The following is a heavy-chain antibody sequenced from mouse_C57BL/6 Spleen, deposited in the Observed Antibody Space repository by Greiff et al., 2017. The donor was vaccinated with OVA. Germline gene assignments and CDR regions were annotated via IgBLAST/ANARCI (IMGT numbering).Heavy chain of an antibody. J-gene: IGHJ3*01. V-gene: IGHV1-82*01. CDR1: GYAFSSSW. Sequence: VQLQQSGPELVKPGASVKISCKASGYAFSSSWMNWVKQRPGKGLEWIGRIYPGDGDTNYTGKFKGKATLTADKSSSTAYMQLSSLTSEDAEVYFCAGGAIYYEYDGAYWGQGTLVTVSA. CDR2: IYPGDGDT. CDR3: AGGAIYYEYDGAY. D-gene: IGHD2-4*01.